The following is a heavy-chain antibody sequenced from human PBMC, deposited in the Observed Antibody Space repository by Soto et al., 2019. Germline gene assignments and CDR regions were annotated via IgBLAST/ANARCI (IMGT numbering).Heavy chain of an antibody. CDR2: IDPSSNSP. CDR3: AKLSSPTAMARRGYFDY. J-gene: IGHJ4*02. D-gene: IGHD5-18*01. Sequence: GGSLRLSCAASGFTFNNYGMSWVRQAPGKGLEWVSGIDPSSNSPHYADSVKGRFTTSRDNSKNTLYLQMNSLRAEDTAVYYCAKLSSPTAMARRGYFDYWGQGTLVTVSS. V-gene: IGHV3-23*01. CDR1: GFTFNNYG.